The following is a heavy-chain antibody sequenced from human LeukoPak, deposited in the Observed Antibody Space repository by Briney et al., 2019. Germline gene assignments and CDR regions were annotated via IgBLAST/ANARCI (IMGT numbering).Heavy chain of an antibody. CDR2: IRYDGSDK. CDR1: GCNFSNYD. D-gene: IGHD2-21*02. J-gene: IGHJ5*02. Sequence: PGGSLRLSCAASGCNFSNYDMHWVRQAPGKGLEWVAFIRYDGSDKYYADSVKGRFTISRDNSKNTLYLQMNGLRTDDTAVYYCAKGDTSWGQGTLVTVSS. V-gene: IGHV3-30*02. CDR3: AKGDTS.